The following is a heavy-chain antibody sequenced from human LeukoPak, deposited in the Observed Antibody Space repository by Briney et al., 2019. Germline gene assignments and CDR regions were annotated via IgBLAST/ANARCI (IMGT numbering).Heavy chain of an antibody. J-gene: IGHJ5*02. CDR2: ISYDGRNT. V-gene: IGHV3-30*04. CDR3: ARSPNHNWLDP. Sequence: PGGSLRLSCAASGFNFNNYAMHWVRQAPAKGLEWVAVISYDGRNTYYADSVKGRFTISRDNSKKMLSLQMNSLRPEDSSVYYCARSPNHNWLDPWGRGTLVTVSS. CDR1: GFNFNNYA.